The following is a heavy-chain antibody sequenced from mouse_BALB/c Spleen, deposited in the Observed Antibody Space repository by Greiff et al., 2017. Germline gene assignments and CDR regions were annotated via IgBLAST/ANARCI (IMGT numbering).Heavy chain of an antibody. CDR3: ARHHYGKGPFAY. CDR2: ISNGGGST. V-gene: IGHV5-12-2*01. CDR1: GFTFSSYT. Sequence: EVKLMESGGGLVQPGGSLKLSCAASGFTFSSYTMSWVRQTPEKRLEWVAYISNGGGSTYYPDTVKGRFTISRDNAKNTLYLQMSSLKSEDTAMYYCARHHYGKGPFAYWGQGTLVTVSA. D-gene: IGHD2-1*01. J-gene: IGHJ3*01.